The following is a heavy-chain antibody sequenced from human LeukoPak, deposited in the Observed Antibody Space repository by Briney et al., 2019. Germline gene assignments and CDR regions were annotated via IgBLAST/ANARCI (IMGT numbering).Heavy chain of an antibody. Sequence: SETLSLTCSASGGSISNYFWTWIRQPPGKGLEWIGYIYSSGSTYYNPSLKSRVTISVDTSKNRFSLKLSTVTAADTAVYYCARRPTGDPKFDYWGQGTLVTVSS. J-gene: IGHJ4*02. CDR1: GGSISNYF. V-gene: IGHV4-59*08. CDR2: IYSSGST. CDR3: ARRPTGDPKFDY. D-gene: IGHD7-27*01.